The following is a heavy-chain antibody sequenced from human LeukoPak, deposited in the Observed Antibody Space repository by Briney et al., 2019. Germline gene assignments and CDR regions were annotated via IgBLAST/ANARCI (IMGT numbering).Heavy chain of an antibody. J-gene: IGHJ5*02. D-gene: IGHD2-15*01. CDR2: INPSSGST. V-gene: IGHV1-46*01. CDR3: ARGEVVVAATSWFDP. Sequence: GASVKVSCKASGYTFSSYYMHWVRQAPGQGLEWMGIINPSSGSTSYAQKFQGRVTMTRDTSTSTVYMELSSLRSEDTAVYYCARGEVVVAATSWFDPWGQGTLVTASS. CDR1: GYTFSSYY.